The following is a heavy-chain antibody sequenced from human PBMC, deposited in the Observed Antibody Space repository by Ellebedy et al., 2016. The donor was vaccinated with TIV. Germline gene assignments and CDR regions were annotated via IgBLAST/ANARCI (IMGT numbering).Heavy chain of an antibody. Sequence: GESLKISXAASGFTVSSNYMSWVRQAPGKGLEWVSVIYSGGSTYYADSVKGRFTISRDNSKNTLYLQMNSLRAEDTAVYYCARDQLVVPAAMGVRYYYYGMDVWGQGTTVTVSS. D-gene: IGHD2-2*01. CDR3: ARDQLVVPAAMGVRYYYYGMDV. J-gene: IGHJ6*02. V-gene: IGHV3-53*01. CDR2: IYSGGST. CDR1: GFTVSSNY.